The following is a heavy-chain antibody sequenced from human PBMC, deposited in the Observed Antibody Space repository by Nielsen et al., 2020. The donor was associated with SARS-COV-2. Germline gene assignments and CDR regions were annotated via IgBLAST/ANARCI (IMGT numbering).Heavy chain of an antibody. V-gene: IGHV3-48*01. CDR2: ISSSSSTI. CDR3: ALDIAVAGQVVGY. Sequence: GGSLRLSCAASGFTFNAYAMNWVRQAPGKGLEWVSYISSSSSTIYYADSVKGRFTISRDNAKNSLYLQMNSLRAEDTAVYYCALDIAVAGQVVGYWGQGTLVTVSS. CDR1: GFTFNAYA. J-gene: IGHJ4*02. D-gene: IGHD6-19*01.